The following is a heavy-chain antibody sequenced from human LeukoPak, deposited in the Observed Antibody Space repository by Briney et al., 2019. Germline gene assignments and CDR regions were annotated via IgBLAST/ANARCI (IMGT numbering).Heavy chain of an antibody. J-gene: IGHJ4*02. CDR3: VRDVGAVRGEVYFDY. V-gene: IGHV3-21*06. D-gene: IGHD3-16*01. Sequence: GGSLRLSCAASGFTLSDHYMDWVRQAPGKGLEWVSSITGSGPYILYADSVKRRFTISRDNTKNLLYLEMNSLRAEDTAMYYCVRDVGAVRGEVYFDYWGQGTLVTVSS. CDR1: GFTLSDHY. CDR2: ITGSGPY.